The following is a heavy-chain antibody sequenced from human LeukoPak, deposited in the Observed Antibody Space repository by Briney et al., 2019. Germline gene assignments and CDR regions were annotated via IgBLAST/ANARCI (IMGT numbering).Heavy chain of an antibody. V-gene: IGHV3-23*01. Sequence: GGSLRLSCAGSGFTFSAYAMSWVRQAPGKGLEWVSTISRSGVSTYYADSVKGRFTISRDNSKNTLYLQMNSLRAEDTAVYYCAKDVKAVAGAFDYWGQGTLVTVSS. CDR2: ISRSGVST. D-gene: IGHD6-19*01. J-gene: IGHJ4*02. CDR3: AKDVKAVAGAFDY. CDR1: GFTFSAYA.